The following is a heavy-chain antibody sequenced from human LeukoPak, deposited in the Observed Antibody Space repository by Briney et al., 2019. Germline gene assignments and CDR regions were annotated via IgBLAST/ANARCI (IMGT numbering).Heavy chain of an antibody. CDR3: ARRKDYSSSHNWFDP. J-gene: IGHJ5*02. V-gene: IGHV3-30*02. D-gene: IGHD6-13*01. Sequence: GGSLRLSCAASGFTFSSYGMHWVRQAPGKGLEWVAFIRYDGSNKYYADSVKGRFTISRDNSKNTLYLQMNSLRAEDTAVYYCARRKDYSSSHNWFDPWGQGTLVTVSS. CDR2: IRYDGSNK. CDR1: GFTFSSYG.